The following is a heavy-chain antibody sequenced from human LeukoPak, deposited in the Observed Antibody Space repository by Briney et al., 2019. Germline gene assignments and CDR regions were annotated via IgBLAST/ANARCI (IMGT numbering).Heavy chain of an antibody. CDR2: IYWNDDK. V-gene: IGHV2-5*01. Sequence: SGPTLVNPTQTLTLTCTFSGFSLSTSGVGVGWIRQPPGKALEWLALIYWNDDKRYSPSLKSRLTIPKDTSKNQVVLTMTNMDPVDTATYYCARLYCSSTSCYRPYNWFDPWGQGTLVTVSS. CDR3: ARLYCSSTSCYRPYNWFDP. J-gene: IGHJ5*02. CDR1: GFSLSTSGVG. D-gene: IGHD2-2*01.